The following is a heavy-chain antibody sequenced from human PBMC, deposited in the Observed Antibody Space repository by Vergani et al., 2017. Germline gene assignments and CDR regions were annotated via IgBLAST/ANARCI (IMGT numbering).Heavy chain of an antibody. D-gene: IGHD6-19*01. CDR1: GFTFSSYG. CDR2: IWYDGSNK. CDR3: ARDSGRGLVLFDY. J-gene: IGHJ4*02. Sequence: QVQLVESGGGVVQPGRSLRLSCAASGFTFSSYGMHWVRQAPGKGLEWVAVIWYDGSNKYYADSVKGRFTISRDNSKNTLYLQMNSLRAEDTAVYYCARDSGRGLVLFDYWGQGTLVTVSS. V-gene: IGHV3-33*08.